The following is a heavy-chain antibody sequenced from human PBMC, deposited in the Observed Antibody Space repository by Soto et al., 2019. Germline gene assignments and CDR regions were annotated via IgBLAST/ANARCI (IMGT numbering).Heavy chain of an antibody. CDR3: ARNPYYDFWSGYSPYYYYYGMDV. Sequence: ASVKVSCKAAGYTFTSYDINWVRQDNGQGLEWLGWMNPNSGNTGYAQKFQGRVTMTRNTSISTAYMELSSLRSEDTAVYYCARNPYYDFWSGYSPYYYYYGMDVWGQGTTVTVSS. V-gene: IGHV1-8*01. CDR2: MNPNSGNT. D-gene: IGHD3-3*01. J-gene: IGHJ6*02. CDR1: GYTFTSYD.